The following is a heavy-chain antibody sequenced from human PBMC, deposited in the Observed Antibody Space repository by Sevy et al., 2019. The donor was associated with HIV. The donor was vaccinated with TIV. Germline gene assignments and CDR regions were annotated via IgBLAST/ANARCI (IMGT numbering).Heavy chain of an antibody. Sequence: GGSLRLSCAASGFTFRRYDMHWVRQAPGRGLEWVAVVASHGNYKSFADFVRGRFTISRDNARNSLDLQMTSLGTEDTAVYYCARLQSCGGDCYYFDSWGQGALVTVSS. CDR1: GFTFRRYD. CDR3: ARLQSCGGDCYYFDS. V-gene: IGHV3-30-3*01. D-gene: IGHD2-21*02. J-gene: IGHJ4*02. CDR2: VASHGNYK.